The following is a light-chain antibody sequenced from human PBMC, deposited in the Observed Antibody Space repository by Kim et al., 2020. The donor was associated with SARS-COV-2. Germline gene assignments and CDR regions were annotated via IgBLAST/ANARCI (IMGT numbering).Light chain of an antibody. CDR2: RNN. V-gene: IGLV1-47*01. CDR1: SSNIGSNY. CDR3: AAWDDSLSGPV. Sequence: GQRVTISCSGSSSNIGSNYVYWYQQHPGTAPTLLIYRNNQRPSGVPDRFSGSKSGTSASLAISGLRSEDEADYYCAAWDDSLSGPVFGGRTQLTVL. J-gene: IGLJ3*02.